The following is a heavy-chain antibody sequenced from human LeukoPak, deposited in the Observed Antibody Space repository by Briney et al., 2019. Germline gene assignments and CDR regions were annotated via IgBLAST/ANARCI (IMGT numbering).Heavy chain of an antibody. V-gene: IGHV4-61*01. J-gene: IGHJ4*02. CDR3: ARLNRGATSLYFDY. D-gene: IGHD5-12*01. Sequence: SETLSLTCTVSGGSISSSSYYWSWIRQPPGKGLEWIGYIYYSGSTNNNPSLKSRVTISVDTSENQFSLKLSSVTAADTAVYYCARLNRGATSLYFDYWGQGTLVTVSS. CDR2: IYYSGST. CDR1: GGSISSSSYY.